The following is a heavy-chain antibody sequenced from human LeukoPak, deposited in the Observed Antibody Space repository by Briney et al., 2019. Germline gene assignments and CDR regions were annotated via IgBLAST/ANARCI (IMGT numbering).Heavy chain of an antibody. D-gene: IGHD4-17*01. CDR3: GTLGMTTVTPRDY. Sequence: GSLRLSCAASGFTFSSYAMSWVRQAPGKGLEWVSAISGSGGSTYYADSVKGRFTISRDNSKNTLYLQMNSLRAEDTAVYYCGTLGMTTVTPRDYWGQGTLVTVSS. CDR1: GFTFSSYA. CDR2: ISGSGGST. J-gene: IGHJ4*02. V-gene: IGHV3-23*01.